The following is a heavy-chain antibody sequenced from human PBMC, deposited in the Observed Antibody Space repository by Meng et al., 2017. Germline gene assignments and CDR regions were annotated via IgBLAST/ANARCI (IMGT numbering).Heavy chain of an antibody. CDR2: IYYSGST. D-gene: IGHD5-12*01. CDR1: GGSVRSGSYY. CDR3: ARVVVATIFSGFDY. Sequence: QVLLQQSGPGLVSPSETLSLTCTVSGGSVRSGSYYWSSIRQPPGKGLEWIGYIYYSGSTNYNPSLKSRVTISVDTSKNQFSLKLSSVTAADTAVYYCARVVVATIFSGFDYWGQGTLVTVSS. J-gene: IGHJ4*02. V-gene: IGHV4-61*01.